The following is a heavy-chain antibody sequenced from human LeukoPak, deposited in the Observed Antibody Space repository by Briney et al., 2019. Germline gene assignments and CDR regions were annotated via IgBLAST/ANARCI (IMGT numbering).Heavy chain of an antibody. CDR3: ARRTYYYDSSGYYIDY. CDR2: MNPNSGNT. CDR1: GYTLTSYD. J-gene: IGHJ4*02. Sequence: ASVKVSCKASGYTLTSYDINWVRQATGQGLEWMGWMNPNSGNTGYAQKFQGRVTMTRNTSISTAYMELSSLRSEDTGVYYCARRTYYYDSSGYYIDYWGQGTLVTVSS. D-gene: IGHD3-22*01. V-gene: IGHV1-8*01.